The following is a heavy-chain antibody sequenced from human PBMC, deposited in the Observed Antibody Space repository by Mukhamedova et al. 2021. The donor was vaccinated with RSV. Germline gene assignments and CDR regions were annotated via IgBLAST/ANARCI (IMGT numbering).Heavy chain of an antibody. CDR3: TSDHSGARFAAF. CDR2: INPNTGDT. V-gene: IGHV1-2*02. Sequence: MHWVRQAPGQGLEWMGWINPNTGDTNYAQNFQGRVTMTSDTSISTAYMELRILRSYAPSIYYLTSDHSGARFAAF. D-gene: IGHD5-12*01. J-gene: IGHJ3*01.